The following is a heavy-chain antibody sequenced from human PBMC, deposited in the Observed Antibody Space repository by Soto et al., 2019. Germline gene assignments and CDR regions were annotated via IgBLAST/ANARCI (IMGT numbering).Heavy chain of an antibody. Sequence: ASVKVSCKASGYTFIDYALHWVRQAPGQRLEWMGWINGGDGDRRSSQKFQGRVTITADASTSTAYMELSSLRSEDTAVYYCARGLWFGELLSGPGKDYYYYGMDVWGQGTTVTVSS. V-gene: IGHV1-3*01. CDR2: INGGDGDR. J-gene: IGHJ6*02. CDR1: GYTFIDYA. D-gene: IGHD3-10*01. CDR3: ARGLWFGELLSGPGKDYYYYGMDV.